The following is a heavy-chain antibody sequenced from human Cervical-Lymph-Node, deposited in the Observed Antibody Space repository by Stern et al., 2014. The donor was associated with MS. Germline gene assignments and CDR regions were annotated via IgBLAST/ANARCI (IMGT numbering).Heavy chain of an antibody. CDR2: IYHAGTT. V-gene: IGHV4-4*02. CDR3: VRALGSSSFRYWFDP. Sequence: QVQLQESGPGLVKPSGTLSLTCAVSGDSISSSNWWSWVRQSPGKGLEWVGDIYHAGTTNYNSTLKSRLTLSADNSKIQFSLNLTSVTAADTAVYYCVRALGSSSFRYWFDPWGQGTLVIVSS. J-gene: IGHJ5*02. CDR1: GDSISSSNW. D-gene: IGHD6-13*01.